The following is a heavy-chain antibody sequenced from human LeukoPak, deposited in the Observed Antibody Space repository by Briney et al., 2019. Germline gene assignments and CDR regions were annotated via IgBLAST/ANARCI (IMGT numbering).Heavy chain of an antibody. Sequence: GGSLRLSCTTSGFIFGDSALNWFRQAPGKRLEWLGFIRSKAYGATTEYAASVKGRFTISRDDSKGIAFLQMNSLKTEDTAVYFCTRGAPIADWGQGTLVTVSS. CDR3: TRGAPIAD. CDR1: GFIFGDSA. D-gene: IGHD2-15*01. V-gene: IGHV3-49*03. J-gene: IGHJ4*02. CDR2: IRSKAYGATT.